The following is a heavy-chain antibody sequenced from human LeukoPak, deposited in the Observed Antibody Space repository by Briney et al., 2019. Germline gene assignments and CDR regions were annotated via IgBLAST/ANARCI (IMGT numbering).Heavy chain of an antibody. Sequence: ASVKVSCKASGYTFTDYFVHWVRQAPGQGLEWMGWVNPNSGGTNYAQKFQGRVTMTRDTSISTAYMELSRLRSGDTAVYYCARDMRGSAEYFQHWGQGTLVTVSS. J-gene: IGHJ1*01. CDR1: GYTFTDYF. CDR3: ARDMRGSAEYFQH. D-gene: IGHD3-10*01. CDR2: VNPNSGGT. V-gene: IGHV1-2*02.